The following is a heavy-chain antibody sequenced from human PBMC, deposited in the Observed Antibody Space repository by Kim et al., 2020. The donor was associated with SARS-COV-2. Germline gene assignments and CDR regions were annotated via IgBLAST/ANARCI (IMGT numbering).Heavy chain of an antibody. V-gene: IGHV1-8*01. J-gene: IGHJ6*02. CDR3: ARGPTRRYGMDV. Sequence: GYAQKFQGRVTMTRNTAISTAYMELSSLRSEDTAVYYCARGPTRRYGMDVWGQGTTVTVSS.